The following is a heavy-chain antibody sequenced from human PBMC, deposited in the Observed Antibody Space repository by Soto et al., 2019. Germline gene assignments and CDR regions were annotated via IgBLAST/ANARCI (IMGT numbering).Heavy chain of an antibody. CDR1: GFTFSTYV. J-gene: IGHJ4*02. D-gene: IGHD3-10*01. V-gene: IGHV3-23*01. CDR3: AKGDNSGSYSNFDY. CDR2: ISGSGGST. Sequence: EVQLLESGGGLVQPGGSLRLSCAASGFTFSTYVMNWVRQAPGKGLEWVSGISGSGGSTYYADSVKGRFTISRDNSKNTLYLKMNSLRAEDTAVYYCAKGDNSGSYSNFDYWCQGTLVTVSS.